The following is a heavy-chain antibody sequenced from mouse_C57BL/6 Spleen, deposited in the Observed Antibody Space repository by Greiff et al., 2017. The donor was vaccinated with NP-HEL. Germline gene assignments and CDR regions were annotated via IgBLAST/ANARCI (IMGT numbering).Heavy chain of an antibody. CDR1: GYTFTDYY. J-gene: IGHJ2*01. CDR3: ARGSNYCDY. D-gene: IGHD5-1*01. V-gene: IGHV1-26*01. CDR2: INPNNGGT. Sequence: EVQLQQSGPELVKPGASVKISCKASGYTFTDYYMNWVKQSHGKSLEWIGDINPNNGGTSYNQKFKGKATLTVDKSSSTAYMELRSLTSEDSAVYYCARGSNYCDYWGQGTTLTVSS.